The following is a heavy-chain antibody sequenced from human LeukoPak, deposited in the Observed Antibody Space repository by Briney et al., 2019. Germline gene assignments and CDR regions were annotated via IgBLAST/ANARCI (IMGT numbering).Heavy chain of an antibody. D-gene: IGHD3-22*01. CDR1: GGSISSGSYY. CDR3: ARERYYYVSSGENYYYYYMDV. J-gene: IGHJ6*03. Sequence: SQTLSLTCTVSGGSISSGSYYWSWIRQPAGKGLEWIGRIYTSGSTNYNPSLKSRVTISVDTSKNQFSLKLSSVTAADTAVYYCARERYYYVSSGENYYYYYMDVWGKGTTVTVSS. V-gene: IGHV4-61*02. CDR2: IYTSGST.